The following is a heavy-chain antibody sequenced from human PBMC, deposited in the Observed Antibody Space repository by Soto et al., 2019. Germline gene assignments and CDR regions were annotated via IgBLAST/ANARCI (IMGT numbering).Heavy chain of an antibody. J-gene: IGHJ4*02. D-gene: IGHD4-17*01. CDR2: IYYSGST. V-gene: IGHV4-59*08. CDR1: SRSISSYY. Sequence: PSETLSLTCPLSSRSISSYYWSWVRQPPGKGREWIGYIYYSGSTNYNPSLKSRVTISVDTSKNQFSLKLSTVTAADTAVYYCTRQGRSYGDPHFDYWGQGTLVTVSS. CDR3: TRQGRSYGDPHFDY.